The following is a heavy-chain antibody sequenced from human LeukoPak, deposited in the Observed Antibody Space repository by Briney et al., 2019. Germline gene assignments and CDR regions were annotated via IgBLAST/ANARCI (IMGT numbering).Heavy chain of an antibody. Sequence: PSETLSLTCTVSGYSISSGYYWGWIRQPPGEGLEWIGSIYHSGSTYYNPSLKSRVTISVDTSKNQFSLKLSSVTAADTAVYYCARVMLRSSGWKYYFDYWGQGTLVTVSS. CDR2: IYHSGST. CDR1: GYSISSGYY. V-gene: IGHV4-38-2*02. CDR3: ARVMLRSSGWKYYFDY. D-gene: IGHD6-19*01. J-gene: IGHJ4*02.